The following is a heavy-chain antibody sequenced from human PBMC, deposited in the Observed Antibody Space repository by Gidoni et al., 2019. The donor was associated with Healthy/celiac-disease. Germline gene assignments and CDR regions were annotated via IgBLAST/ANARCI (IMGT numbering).Heavy chain of an antibody. CDR3: ARASNSHYYYGMDV. CDR2: IIPIFGTA. D-gene: IGHD3-10*01. J-gene: IGHJ6*02. V-gene: IGHV1-69*01. Sequence: QVQLVQSGAEVKKPRSSVKVSCTAAGGTFSSYAISWVRQAPGQGLEWMGGIIPIFGTANYAQKFQGRVTSTADESTSTAYKELSSLRAEDTAVYYCARASNSHYYYGMDVWGQGTTVTVSS. CDR1: GGTFSSYA.